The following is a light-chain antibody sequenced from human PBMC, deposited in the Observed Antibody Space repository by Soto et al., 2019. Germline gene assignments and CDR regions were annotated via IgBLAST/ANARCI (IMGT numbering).Light chain of an antibody. CDR1: QSFRGL. V-gene: IGKV3-11*01. CDR3: LQRSNWPLT. CDR2: DAS. J-gene: IGKJ4*01. Sequence: ENVLTQSPATLSVSPGERATLSCRASQSFRGLLAWYQQKPDQAPRLLIYDASNRATGIPARFSGSGSGTDFTLTISSLEPEDFGVYYCLQRSNWPLTFGGGTKVDIK.